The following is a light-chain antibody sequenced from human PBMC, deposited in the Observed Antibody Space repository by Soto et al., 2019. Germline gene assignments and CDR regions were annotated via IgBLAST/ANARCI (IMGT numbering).Light chain of an antibody. J-gene: IGKJ4*01. Sequence: EIIMTQSPATLSVSPGERATLSCRASESVSSNLAWYQQKPGQAPRLLIYGASTRATGIPPRFSGSGSGTEFTLSISGLQSTDFAVYYCRQYYDWPSLTFGGGTKVEIK. CDR2: GAS. CDR3: RQYYDWPSLT. CDR1: ESVSSN. V-gene: IGKV3-15*01.